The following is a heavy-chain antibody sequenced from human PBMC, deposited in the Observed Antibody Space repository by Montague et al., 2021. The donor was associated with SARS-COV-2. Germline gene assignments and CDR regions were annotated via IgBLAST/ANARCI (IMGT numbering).Heavy chain of an antibody. CDR2: IHHGGST. J-gene: IGHJ6*03. CDR1: GGSFSTYS. V-gene: IGHV4-34*01. D-gene: IGHD4-23*01. CDR3: SRLGDGVVTSPILRVGPYSSYYYRDV. Sequence: SETLSLTCAVHGGSFSTYSWNWIRQPPGKGLEWIGEIHHGGSTNYNPSLKSRVTISADTSKNHFSLKLTSVAAADTAVYYCSRLGDGVVTSPILRVGPYSSYYYRDVWGQGTPVTVSS.